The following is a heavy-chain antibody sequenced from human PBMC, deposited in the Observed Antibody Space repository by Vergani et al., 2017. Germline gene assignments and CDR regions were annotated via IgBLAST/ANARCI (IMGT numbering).Heavy chain of an antibody. CDR3: ARHRGWGLVVVAATPWYYYYGMDV. V-gene: IGHV5-51*01. D-gene: IGHD2-15*01. Sequence: EVQLVQSGAVVKKPGESLKISCKGSGYSFTSYWIGWVRQMPGKGLEWMGIIYPGDSDTRYSPSFQGQVTISADKSISTAYLRWSSLKASDTAMYYCARHRGWGLVVVAATPWYYYYGMDVWGQGTTVTVSS. CDR2: IYPGDSDT. CDR1: GYSFTSYW. J-gene: IGHJ6*02.